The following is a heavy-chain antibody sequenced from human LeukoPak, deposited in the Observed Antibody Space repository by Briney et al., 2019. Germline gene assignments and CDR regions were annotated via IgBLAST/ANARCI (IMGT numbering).Heavy chain of an antibody. CDR2: IYYSGST. J-gene: IGHJ5*02. Sequence: SETLSLTCTVSVGSVSSGSYYWSWIRQPPGKGLEWIGYIYYSGSTNYNPSLKSRVTISVDTSKNQFSLKLSSVTAADTAVYYCARESVGATSWGNWFDPWGQGTLVTVSS. V-gene: IGHV4-61*01. D-gene: IGHD1-26*01. CDR3: ARESVGATSWGNWFDP. CDR1: VGSVSSGSYY.